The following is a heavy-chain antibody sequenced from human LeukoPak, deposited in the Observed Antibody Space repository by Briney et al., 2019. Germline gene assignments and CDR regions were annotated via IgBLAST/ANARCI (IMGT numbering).Heavy chain of an antibody. V-gene: IGHV3-64*01. CDR1: GFTFSSYA. Sequence: GGSLRLSCAASGFTFSSYAMHWVRQAPGKGLENVSGISSNGGSTYYANSVKGRFTISRDNSKNTLYLQMNSLRAEDTAVYYCAKATNTIFGVVTPGWLVDYWGQGTLVTVSS. D-gene: IGHD3-3*01. CDR3: AKATNTIFGVVTPGWLVDY. J-gene: IGHJ4*02. CDR2: ISSNGGST.